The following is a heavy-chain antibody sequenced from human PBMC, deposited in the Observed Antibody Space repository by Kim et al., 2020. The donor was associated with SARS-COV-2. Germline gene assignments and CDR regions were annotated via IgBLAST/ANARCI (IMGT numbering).Heavy chain of an antibody. CDR1: GYTFTGYY. V-gene: IGHV1-2*05. CDR2: INPNSGGT. Sequence: ASVKVSCKASGYTFTGYYMHWVRQAPGQGLEWMGRINPNSGGTNYAQKFQGRVTMTRDTSISTAYMELSRLRSDDTVVYYCARERGGRYCSSTSCYYINYFDYWGQGTLVTVSS. J-gene: IGHJ4*02. D-gene: IGHD2-2*01. CDR3: ARERGGRYCSSTSCYYINYFDY.